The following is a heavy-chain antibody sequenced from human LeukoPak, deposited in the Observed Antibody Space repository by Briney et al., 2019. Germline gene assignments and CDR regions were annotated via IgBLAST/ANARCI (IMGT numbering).Heavy chain of an antibody. CDR1: DDSFSSHY. Sequence: SETLSLACAVSDDSFSSHYWTWIRQPPGKGLEWIGYISYIGSTNYNPSLKSRVTISIDTSKNQFSLKLSSVTAADTAVYYCARDLVTVTKGFDIWGQGTMVSVSS. D-gene: IGHD4-17*01. V-gene: IGHV4-59*11. J-gene: IGHJ3*02. CDR3: ARDLVTVTKGFDI. CDR2: ISYIGST.